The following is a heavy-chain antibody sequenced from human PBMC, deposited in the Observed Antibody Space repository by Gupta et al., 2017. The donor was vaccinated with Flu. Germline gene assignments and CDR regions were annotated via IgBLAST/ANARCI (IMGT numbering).Heavy chain of an antibody. CDR3: ARRGTYYFDF. J-gene: IGHJ4*02. V-gene: IGHV4-31*02. Sequence: FFGAWIRQVPGKGLEWIGYVHSSGNTYYNPSLRSRLMMSIDTAKNEFSLEMTSLTAADTAMYYCARRGTYYFDFWGQGALVTVSS. CDR2: VHSSGNT. D-gene: IGHD1-7*01. CDR1: FF.